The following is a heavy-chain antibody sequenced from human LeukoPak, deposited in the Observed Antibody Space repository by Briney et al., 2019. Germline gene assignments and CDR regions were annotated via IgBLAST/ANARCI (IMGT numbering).Heavy chain of an antibody. V-gene: IGHV1-69*05. CDR3: ARSMTYYDCIFDY. CDR2: IIPIFGTA. CDR1: RRTISSYA. D-gene: IGHD3-3*01. Sequence: SVKLSCTAARRTISSYAISWGRQAPGQGLAWKGGIIPIFGTANYAQKFQGRVTITTDESTSTAYMELSSLRSEDTAVYYCARSMTYYDCIFDYCGQGSLVTVSS. J-gene: IGHJ4*02.